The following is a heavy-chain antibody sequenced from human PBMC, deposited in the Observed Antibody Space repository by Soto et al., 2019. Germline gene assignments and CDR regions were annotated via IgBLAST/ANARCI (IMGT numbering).Heavy chain of an antibody. CDR2: IYPGDSDT. D-gene: IGHD6-13*01. J-gene: IGHJ6*02. CDR1: GYSFTSYW. V-gene: IGHV5-51*01. CDR3: ARTAAAGKYYYGMDV. Sequence: EVQLVQSGAEVKKPGESLKISCKGSGYSFTSYWIGWARQMHGKGLEWMGIIYPGDSDTRYSPSFQGQVTISADKSISTAYLQWSSLKASDTAMYYCARTAAAGKYYYGMDVWGQGTTVTVSS.